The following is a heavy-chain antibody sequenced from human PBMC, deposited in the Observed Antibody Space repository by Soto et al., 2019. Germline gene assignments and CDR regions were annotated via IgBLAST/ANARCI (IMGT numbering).Heavy chain of an antibody. J-gene: IGHJ4*02. CDR2: INHSGST. CDR1: GGSFSGYY. CDR3: ARGLVDDYIWGSYRWGYYFDY. D-gene: IGHD3-16*02. V-gene: IGHV4-34*01. Sequence: QVQLQQWGAGLLKPSETLSLTCAVYGGSFSGYYWSWIRQPPGKGLEWIGEINHSGSTNYNPSLKSRLTISVDTSKNQFSLKLSSVTAADTAVYYCARGLVDDYIWGSYRWGYYFDYWGQGTLVTVSS.